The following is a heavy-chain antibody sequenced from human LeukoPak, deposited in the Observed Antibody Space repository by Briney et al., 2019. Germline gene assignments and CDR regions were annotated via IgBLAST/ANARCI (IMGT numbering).Heavy chain of an antibody. D-gene: IGHD3-3*01. V-gene: IGHV3-11*01. Sequence: PGGSLRLSCAASGFTFSDYYMSWIRQAPGKGLEGVSYISSSGSTIYYADSVKGRFTISRDNAKNSLYLQMNSLRAEDTAVYYCAREYDFWSGYQYYFDYWGQGTLVTVSS. CDR1: GFTFSDYY. J-gene: IGHJ4*02. CDR2: ISSSGSTI. CDR3: AREYDFWSGYQYYFDY.